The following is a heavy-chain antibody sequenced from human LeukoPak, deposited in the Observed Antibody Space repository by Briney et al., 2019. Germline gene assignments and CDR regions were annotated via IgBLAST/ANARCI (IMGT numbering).Heavy chain of an antibody. CDR2: IYYSGST. CDR3: ARLRAHAYNYGFDY. D-gene: IGHD5-24*01. J-gene: IGHJ4*02. CDR1: GGSISSSSYY. V-gene: IGHV4-39*07. Sequence: SETLSLTCTVSGGSISSSSYYWGWIRQPPGKGLEWIGSIYYSGSTYYNPSLKSRVTISVDTSKNQFSLKLSPVTAADTAVYFCARLRAHAYNYGFDYWGQGALVTVSS.